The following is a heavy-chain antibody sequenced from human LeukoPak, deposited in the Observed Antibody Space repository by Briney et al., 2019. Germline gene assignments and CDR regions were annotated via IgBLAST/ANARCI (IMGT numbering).Heavy chain of an antibody. Sequence: GGSLRLPCAASGFTFTNYAMSWVRQAPGKGLEWVSTISGSGDSAYYADSVKGRFTISRDNSKNTLYLQMNSLRADDTAVYYCAKLRSVVVIAALNYWGQGILVTVSS. CDR3: AKLRSVVVIAALNY. V-gene: IGHV3-23*01. J-gene: IGHJ4*02. CDR2: ISGSGDSA. D-gene: IGHD2-21*01. CDR1: GFTFTNYA.